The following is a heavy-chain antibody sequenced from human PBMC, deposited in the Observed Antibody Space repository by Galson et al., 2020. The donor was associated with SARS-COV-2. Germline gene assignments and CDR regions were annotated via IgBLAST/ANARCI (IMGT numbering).Heavy chain of an antibody. V-gene: IGHV4-61*01. Sequence: SETLSLTCTVSGASVSSGSYYWSWIRQPPGKGLEWIGYIYNSDNTKYNPSLKSRLLISIDTSKNQFSLKLNSVTAADTAVYFCARGNADSSVAAAGTPDYWGRGDLVTVSS. CDR2: IYNSDNT. CDR3: ARGNADSSVAAAGTPDY. D-gene: IGHD6-13*01. CDR1: GASVSSGSYY. J-gene: IGHJ4*02.